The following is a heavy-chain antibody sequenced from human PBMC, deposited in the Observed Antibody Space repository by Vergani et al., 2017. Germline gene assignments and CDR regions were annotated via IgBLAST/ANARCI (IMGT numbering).Heavy chain of an antibody. Sequence: EVQLLESGGGLVQPGGSLRLSCAASGFTFSSYAMSWVRQAPGKGLEWVSAISGSGGSTYYADSVKGRFTISRDNSKNTLYLQMHSLRAEDTAVYYCAKPAYGQGGHGVCPVCHNWFDPWGQGTLVTVSS. V-gene: IGHV3-23*01. CDR3: AKPAYGQGGHGVCPVCHNWFDP. CDR2: ISGSGGST. D-gene: IGHD2-8*01. CDR1: GFTFSSYA. J-gene: IGHJ5*02.